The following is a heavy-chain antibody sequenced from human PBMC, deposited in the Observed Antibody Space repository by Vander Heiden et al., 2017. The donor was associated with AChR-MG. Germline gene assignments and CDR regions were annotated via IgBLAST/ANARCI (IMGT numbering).Heavy chain of an antibody. CDR3: ARDISGASGYYYTEPFDY. CDR1: GFTFSSYS. Sequence: EVQLVESGGGLVQPGGSLRLSCAASGFTFSSYSMTWVRQAPGKGLEWVSYISSSSSTIYYADSVKGRFTISRDNAKNSLYLQMNSLRAEDTAVYYCARDISGASGYYYTEPFDYWGQGTLVTVSS. V-gene: IGHV3-48*01. CDR2: ISSSSSTI. J-gene: IGHJ4*02. D-gene: IGHD3-22*01.